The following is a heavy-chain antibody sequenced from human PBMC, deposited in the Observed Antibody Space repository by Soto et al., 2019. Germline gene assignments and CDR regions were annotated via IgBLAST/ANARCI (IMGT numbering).Heavy chain of an antibody. V-gene: IGHV3-9*01. CDR1: GFNLGNYA. J-gene: IGHJ4*02. CDR2: INWNSDKV. D-gene: IGHD6-25*01. CDR3: AKDKGGTPYYVDS. Sequence: EVQLVESGGGLVQPGRSLRLSCEVSGFNLGNYAMHWVRQAPGKGLEWVAGINWNSDKVGYAGSVKGRVTISRDNAKSSVYLQMSGLTTEDTACYYCAKDKGGTPYYVDSWGQGILVTVSS.